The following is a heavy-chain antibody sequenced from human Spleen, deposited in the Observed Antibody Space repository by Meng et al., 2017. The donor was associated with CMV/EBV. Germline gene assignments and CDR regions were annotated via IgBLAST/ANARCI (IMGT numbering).Heavy chain of an antibody. CDR1: GFSLASSGVG. CDR2: IFWNDDE. CDR3: AHRGPLPTRPYYYGMDV. V-gene: IGHV2-5*01. Sequence: SGPTLVKPTQTLSLTCTFSGFSLASSGVGVGWFRQPPGKALEWLALIFWNDDERYSPSLRSRLTITKDTSKNQVVLTLTNADSVDTARYYCAHRGPLPTRPYYYGMDVWGQGTTVTVSS. J-gene: IGHJ6*02. D-gene: IGHD6-6*01.